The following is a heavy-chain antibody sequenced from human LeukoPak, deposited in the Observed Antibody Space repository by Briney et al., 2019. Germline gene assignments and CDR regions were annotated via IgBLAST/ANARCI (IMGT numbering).Heavy chain of an antibody. J-gene: IGHJ4*02. V-gene: IGHV3-23*01. CDR1: GFTFSSYA. CDR2: ISGSGGST. CDR3: AKDRMYSSAIHDY. D-gene: IGHD6-19*01. Sequence: GGSLRLSCAASGFTFSSYAMSWVRQAPGKGLEWVSAISGSGGSTYYADSVKGRFTISRDNSKNTLYLQMNSLRAEDTAVYYRAKDRMYSSAIHDYWGQGTLVTVSS.